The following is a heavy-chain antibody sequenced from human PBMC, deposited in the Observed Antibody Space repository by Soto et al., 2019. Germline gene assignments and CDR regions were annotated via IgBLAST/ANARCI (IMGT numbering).Heavy chain of an antibody. CDR1: GFTFTSSA. J-gene: IGHJ4*02. D-gene: IGHD3-22*01. Sequence: SVRVSNKSRGFTFTSSAVKWVRQARGQRLEWIGWIVVGSGNTNYAQKFQERVTITRDMSTSTAYMELSSLRSEDTAVYYCAASDSSGSFDYWGQGTLVTVSS. CDR3: AASDSSGSFDY. CDR2: IVVGSGNT. V-gene: IGHV1-58*01.